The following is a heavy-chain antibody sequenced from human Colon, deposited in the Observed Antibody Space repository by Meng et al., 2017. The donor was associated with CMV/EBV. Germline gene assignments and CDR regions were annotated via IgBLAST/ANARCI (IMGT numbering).Heavy chain of an antibody. CDR3: VRESQSGSYIYLQH. V-gene: IGHV1-18*01. J-gene: IGHJ1*01. CDR1: VYTFTNYG. D-gene: IGHD1-26*01. CDR2: ISAYTGDT. Sequence: LRFGVGVNKPGASGKVACKGSVYTFTNYGISWVRQAPGQGLEWMVWISAYTGDTYYAQKFQGRVTMTTDTSTSTAYMELRSLRSDDTAVYYCVRESQSGSYIYLQHWGQGTLVTVSS.